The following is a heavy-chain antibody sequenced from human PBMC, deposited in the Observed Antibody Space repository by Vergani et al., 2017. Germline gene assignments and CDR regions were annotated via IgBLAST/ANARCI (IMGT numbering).Heavy chain of an antibody. CDR3: AKDRGGQLWLLGEVCFEY. J-gene: IGHJ4*02. D-gene: IGHD5-18*01. Sequence: EVQLLESGGGLVQPGGSLRLSCAASGFTFSSYAMSWVRQAPGKGLEWVSAISGSGGSKYFADSVKGRLTISRDNSKNTLYLQMNSLRAEDTAVYYCAKDRGGQLWLLGEVCFEYWGQGTLVTVSS. V-gene: IGHV3-23*01. CDR2: ISGSGGSK. CDR1: GFTFSSYA.